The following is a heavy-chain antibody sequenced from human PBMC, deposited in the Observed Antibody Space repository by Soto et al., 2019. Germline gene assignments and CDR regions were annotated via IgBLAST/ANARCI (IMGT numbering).Heavy chain of an antibody. CDR3: TRDWEITVSTWSFGGF. D-gene: IGHD3-10*01. J-gene: IGHJ4*02. CDR1: GGTFSPYT. V-gene: IGHV1-69*08. CDR2: IIPFHGVT. Sequence: QVQLVQSGAEVKKPGSSVKVSCKASGGTFSPYTINWVRQAPGQGLEWMGRIIPFHGVTNYAQKFQDRVTITADKSTSTAYMERSGLRFEDTAMYYCTRDWEITVSTWSFGGFWGRGTLVTVSS.